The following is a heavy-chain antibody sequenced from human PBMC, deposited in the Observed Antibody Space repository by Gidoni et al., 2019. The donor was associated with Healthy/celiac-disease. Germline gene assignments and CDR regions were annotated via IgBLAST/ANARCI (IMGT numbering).Heavy chain of an antibody. CDR1: GFTFSSYG. V-gene: IGHV3-30*18. D-gene: IGHD3-22*01. J-gene: IGHJ4*02. CDR2: ISYDGSNK. Sequence: QVQLVESGGGVVQPGRSLRLSCAASGFTFSSYGMHWVRQAPGKGLEWVAVISYDGSNKYYADSVKGRFTISRDNSKNTLYLQMNSLRAEDTAVYYCAKGGSGRYYYDSSGYFDYWGQGTLVTVSS. CDR3: AKGGSGRYYYDSSGYFDY.